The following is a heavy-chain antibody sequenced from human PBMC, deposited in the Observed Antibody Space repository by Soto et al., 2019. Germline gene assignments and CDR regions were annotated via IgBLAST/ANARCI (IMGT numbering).Heavy chain of an antibody. V-gene: IGHV1-8*01. Sequence: QVQLVQSGAEVKKPGASVKVSCKASGYTFTSYDINWVRQATGQGLEWMGWMNPNSGNTGYAQKFQGRVTMTRNTGIRRAYMELRSLRSEETAVYYCAGGRVYYDILTGYYSRRGCDPWGQGTLVTVSS. CDR1: GYTFTSYD. CDR3: AGGRVYYDILTGYYSRRGCDP. D-gene: IGHD3-9*01. J-gene: IGHJ5*02. CDR2: MNPNSGNT.